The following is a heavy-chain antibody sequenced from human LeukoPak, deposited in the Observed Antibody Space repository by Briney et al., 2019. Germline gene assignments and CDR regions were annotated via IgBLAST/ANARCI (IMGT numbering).Heavy chain of an antibody. J-gene: IGHJ4*02. Sequence: EASVKVSCKASGYTFTSYDINWVRQATGQGLEWMGWMNPNSGNTGYAQKFQGRVTMTRNTSISTAYMELSSLRSEDTAVYYCARDPLWFGTKFDSWGQGTLVTVSS. D-gene: IGHD3-10*01. CDR1: GYTFTSYD. CDR3: ARDPLWFGTKFDS. CDR2: MNPNSGNT. V-gene: IGHV1-8*01.